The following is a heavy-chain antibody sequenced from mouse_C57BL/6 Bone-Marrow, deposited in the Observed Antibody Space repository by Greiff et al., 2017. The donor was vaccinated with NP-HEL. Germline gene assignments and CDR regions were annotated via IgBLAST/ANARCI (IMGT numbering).Heavy chain of an antibody. V-gene: IGHV1-81*01. CDR2: IYPRSGNN. CDR3: ASEGTGASFAY. D-gene: IGHD3-1*01. Sequence: QVQLQQSGAELARPGASVKLSCKASGYTFTSYGISWVKQRTGQGLEWIGEIYPRSGNNYYNEKFKGKATLTADKSSSTAYMELRSLTSEDSAVYLCASEGTGASFAYWGQGTLVTVSA. CDR1: GYTFTSYG. J-gene: IGHJ3*01.